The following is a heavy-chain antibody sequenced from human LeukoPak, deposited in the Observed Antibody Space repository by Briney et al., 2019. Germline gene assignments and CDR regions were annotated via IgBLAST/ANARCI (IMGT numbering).Heavy chain of an antibody. J-gene: IGHJ4*02. CDR1: GFTFSSYA. D-gene: IGHD6-13*01. V-gene: IGHV3-30-3*01. CDR2: ISYDGSNK. Sequence: GGSLRLSCAASGFTFSSYAMHWVRQAPGKGLEWVAVISYDGSNKYYADSVKGRFTISRDNSKNTLYLQMNSLRAEDTAVYYCAHCYSSSWSWGKTFDYWGQGTLVTVSS. CDR3: AHCYSSSWSWGKTFDY.